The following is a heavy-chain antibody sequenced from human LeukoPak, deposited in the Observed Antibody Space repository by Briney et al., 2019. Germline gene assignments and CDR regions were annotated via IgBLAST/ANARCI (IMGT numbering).Heavy chain of an antibody. CDR2: ISAYNGNT. D-gene: IGHD6-13*01. Sequence: ASVKVSCKASGYTFTGYYMHWVRQAPGQGLEWMGWISAYNGNTNYAQKLQGRVTMTTDTSTSTAYMELSSLRSEDTAVYYCARAAAGTNYYYYMDVWGKGTTVTVSS. V-gene: IGHV1-18*04. CDR3: ARAAAGTNYYYYMDV. J-gene: IGHJ6*03. CDR1: GYTFTGYY.